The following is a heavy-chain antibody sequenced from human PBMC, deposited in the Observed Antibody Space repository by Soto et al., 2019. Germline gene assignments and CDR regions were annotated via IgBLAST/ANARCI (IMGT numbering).Heavy chain of an antibody. CDR2: ISYDGSNK. J-gene: IGHJ4*02. CDR1: GFTFSNYG. V-gene: IGHV3-30*18. D-gene: IGHD3-22*01. CDR3: AKDTYYYDSSGYYVFDY. Sequence: GGSRRLSCGDSGFTFSNYGMHWVRQAPGKGLEWVAGISYDGSNKHYADSAEGRFTISRDNSKSTVYLQMNSLRAEDTAIYYCAKDTYYYDSSGYYVFDYWGQGALVTVSS.